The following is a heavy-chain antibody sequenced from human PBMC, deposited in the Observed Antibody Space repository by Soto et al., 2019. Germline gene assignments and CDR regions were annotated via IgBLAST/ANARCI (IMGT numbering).Heavy chain of an antibody. CDR3: ARGYSGMDV. CDR1: GFAFNYHW. J-gene: IGHJ6*02. CDR2: IKPDGSDE. V-gene: IGHV3-7*03. Sequence: GGSLRLSCAASGFAFNYHWMTWVRQAPGTGLEWLAHIKPDGSDEYYVDSMKGRLIISRDNVKSSVYLQMNSLRAEDTAVYYCARGYSGMDVWGQGTTVPVSS.